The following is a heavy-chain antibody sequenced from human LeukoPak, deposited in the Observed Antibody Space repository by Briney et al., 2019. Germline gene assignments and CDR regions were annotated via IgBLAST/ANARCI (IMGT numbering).Heavy chain of an antibody. D-gene: IGHD1-26*01. Sequence: SETLSLTCTVSGGSISSYYWSWIRQPPGKELEWIGYIYYSESTNYNPSLKSRVTISVDTSKNQFSLKLSSVTAADTAVYYCASSGSYYYFDYWGQGTLVTVSS. CDR1: GGSISSYY. CDR2: IYYSEST. V-gene: IGHV4-59*01. CDR3: ASSGSYYYFDY. J-gene: IGHJ4*02.